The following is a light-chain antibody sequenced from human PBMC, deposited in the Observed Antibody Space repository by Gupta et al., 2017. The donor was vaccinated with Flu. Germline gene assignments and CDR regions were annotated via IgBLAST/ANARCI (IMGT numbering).Light chain of an antibody. CDR3: QQKNNIPVT. CDR1: QNIDNY. J-gene: IGKJ5*01. V-gene: IGKV1-39*01. Sequence: DIQMTQSPSSLSASVGDRVTITCRASQNIDNYLNWYQQKPGKAPKVLIYDTSRVQSGVPSRFSGSGSGTDFTLTISRRQPEDFANYYCQQKNNIPVTFGQGTPMEIK. CDR2: DTS.